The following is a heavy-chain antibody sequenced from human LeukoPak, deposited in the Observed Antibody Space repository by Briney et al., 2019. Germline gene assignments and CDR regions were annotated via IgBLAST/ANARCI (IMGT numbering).Heavy chain of an antibody. D-gene: IGHD2-15*01. CDR3: ARDLRGHCGGGSCYSSGWFDP. J-gene: IGHJ5*02. V-gene: IGHV1-46*01. Sequence: ASVKLSCKASGYTFTTYYIHWVRQAPGQGLEWMGIINPSDGTTNYAQNFHGRVTMTRDTSASTVYMELSSLRSDDTAVYYCARDLRGHCGGGSCYSSGWFDPWGQGTLVTVSS. CDR1: GYTFTTYY. CDR2: INPSDGTT.